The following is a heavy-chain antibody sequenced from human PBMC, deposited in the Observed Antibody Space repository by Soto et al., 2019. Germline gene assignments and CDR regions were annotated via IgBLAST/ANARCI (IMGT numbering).Heavy chain of an antibody. D-gene: IGHD3-3*01. Sequence: PSETLSLTCTVSGGSISSGDYYWSWIRQPPGKGLEWIGYIYYSGSTYYNPSLKSRVTISVDTSKNQFSLKLSSVTAADTAVYYCARDQPFWSATDYYYGMDVWGQGTTVTVSS. CDR3: ARDQPFWSATDYYYGMDV. CDR2: IYYSGST. CDR1: GGSISSGDYY. V-gene: IGHV4-30-4*01. J-gene: IGHJ6*02.